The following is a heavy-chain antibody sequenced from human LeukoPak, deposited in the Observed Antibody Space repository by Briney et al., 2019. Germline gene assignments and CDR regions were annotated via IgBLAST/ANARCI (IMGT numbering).Heavy chain of an antibody. V-gene: IGHV3-23*01. CDR1: GFTFSSYA. J-gene: IGHJ4*02. Sequence: GGSLRLSCAASGFTFSSYAMSWVRQAPGKGLEWVSAISGSGGSTYYADSVKGRFTISRDNSRNTLFLQMNSLRAEDTAVYYCAKGLDATPGDYWGQGTLVTVSS. CDR3: AKGLDATPGDY. CDR2: ISGSGGST.